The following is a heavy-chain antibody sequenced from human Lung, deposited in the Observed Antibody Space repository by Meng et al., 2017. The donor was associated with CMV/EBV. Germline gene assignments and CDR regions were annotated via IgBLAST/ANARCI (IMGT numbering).Heavy chain of an antibody. V-gene: IGHV1-2*02. CDR3: ARGLRYFDY. CDR1: GYTFTAYY. Sequence: KVSCKASGYTFTAYYIYWVRQAPGQGLEWMGWINPNSGGKKYAQKFQGRVTMTRDTSISAAYMELSRLRSDDTAVFYCARGLRYFDYWGQGTLVTVSS. CDR2: INPNSGGK. J-gene: IGHJ4*02.